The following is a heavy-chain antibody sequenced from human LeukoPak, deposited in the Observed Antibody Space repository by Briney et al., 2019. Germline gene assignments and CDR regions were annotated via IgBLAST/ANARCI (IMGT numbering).Heavy chain of an antibody. J-gene: IGHJ4*02. CDR1: GGSISSSSYY. V-gene: IGHV4-39*07. Sequence: SETLSLTCTVSGGSISSSSYYWGWIRQPPGKGLEWIGSIYHSGSTYYNPSLMSRVTISVDTSKNQFSLKLSSVTAADTAVYYCATQQYLYSLSFDYWGQGTLVTVSS. CDR2: IYHSGST. D-gene: IGHD2/OR15-2a*01. CDR3: ATQQYLYSLSFDY.